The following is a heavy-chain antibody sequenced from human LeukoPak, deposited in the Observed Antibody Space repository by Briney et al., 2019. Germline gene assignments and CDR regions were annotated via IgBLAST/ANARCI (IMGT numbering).Heavy chain of an antibody. CDR2: IYYSGST. J-gene: IGHJ4*02. CDR3: ARESQYCSSTSCGRNYFDY. V-gene: IGHV4-59*01. Sequence: PSETLSLTCTVSGGSISSYYWSWIRQPPGKGLEWIGYIYYSGSTNYNPSLKSRVTISVDTSKNQFSLKLNSVTAADTAVYYCARESQYCSSTSCGRNYFDYWGQGTLVTVSS. D-gene: IGHD2-2*01. CDR1: GGSISSYY.